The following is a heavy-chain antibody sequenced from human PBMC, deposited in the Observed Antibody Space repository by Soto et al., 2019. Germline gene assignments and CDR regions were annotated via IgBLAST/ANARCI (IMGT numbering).Heavy chain of an antibody. V-gene: IGHV1-69*13. CDR1: GYTFTGYY. D-gene: IGHD3-22*01. J-gene: IGHJ3*02. CDR2: INPNSGTA. Sequence: GASVKVSCKASGYTFTGYYMHWVRQAPGQGLEWMGWINPNSGTANYAQKFQGRVTITAGESTSTAYMELSSLRSEDTAVYYCARGRLVFYDSSGYRPHYEDSFDIWGQGTMVTVSS. CDR3: ARGRLVFYDSSGYRPHYEDSFDI.